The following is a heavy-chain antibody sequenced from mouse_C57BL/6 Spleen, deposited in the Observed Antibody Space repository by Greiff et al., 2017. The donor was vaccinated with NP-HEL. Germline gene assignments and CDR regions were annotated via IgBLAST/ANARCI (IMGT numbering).Heavy chain of an antibody. D-gene: IGHD1-1*01. J-gene: IGHJ3*01. V-gene: IGHV1-85*01. CDR2: IYPRDGST. CDR3: ARRDYYGSSSAAWFAY. CDR1: GYTFTSYD. Sequence: QVQLQQSGPELVKPGASVKLSCKASGYTFTSYDINWVKQRPGQGLEWIGWIYPRDGSTKYNEKFKGKATLTVDTSSSTAYMELHSLTSEDSAVYFCARRDYYGSSSAAWFAYWGQGTLVTVSA.